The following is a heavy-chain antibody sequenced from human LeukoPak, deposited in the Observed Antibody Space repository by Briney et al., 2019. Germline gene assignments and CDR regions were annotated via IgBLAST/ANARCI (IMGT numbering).Heavy chain of an antibody. D-gene: IGHD4-17*01. Sequence: GGSLRLSCAASGFTFDDYAMHWVRQAPGKGLEWVSGISWNSGSIGYADSVKGRFTISRDNAKNSLYLQMNSLRAEDMALYYCAKDSRPWTTVTTPSFDYWGQGTLVTVSS. CDR3: AKDSRPWTTVTTPSFDY. CDR1: GFTFDDYA. J-gene: IGHJ4*02. CDR2: ISWNSGSI. V-gene: IGHV3-9*03.